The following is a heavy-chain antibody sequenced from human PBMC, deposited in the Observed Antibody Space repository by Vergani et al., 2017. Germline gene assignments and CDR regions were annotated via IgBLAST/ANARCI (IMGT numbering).Heavy chain of an antibody. CDR1: FDSIRNLY. CDR2: IHYSENI. CDR3: ASDAHSGKRADR. J-gene: IGHJ5*02. V-gene: IGHV4-59*11. Sequence: QVQLQESGPGLVKSSETLSLTCSVSFDSIRNLYCNWIRQSPGKGLEWIGSIHYSENINYNPSLKTRVTISVDTSKNQFSLTLTSVTAPDTAVYYSASDAHSGKRADRWGQGILVTVTS. D-gene: IGHD6-19*01.